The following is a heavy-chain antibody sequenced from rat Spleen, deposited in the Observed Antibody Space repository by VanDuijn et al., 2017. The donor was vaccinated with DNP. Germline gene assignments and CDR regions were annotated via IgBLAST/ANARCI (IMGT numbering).Heavy chain of an antibody. Sequence: EVQLVESGGGLVQPGRSLKLSCAASGFTFSNYGMHWIRQAPTKGLEWVASISPSGGNTYYRDSVKGRFTISRDSAKSTLYLQMDSLRSEDTATYYCATHDYSSYPSYYAVDAWGQGTSVTVSS. CDR1: GFTFSNYG. D-gene: IGHD1-2*01. CDR3: ATHDYSSYPSYYAVDA. V-gene: IGHV5-19*01. CDR2: ISPSGGNT. J-gene: IGHJ4*01.